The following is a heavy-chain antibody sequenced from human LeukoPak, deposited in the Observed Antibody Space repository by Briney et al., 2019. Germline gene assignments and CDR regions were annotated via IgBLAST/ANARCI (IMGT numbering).Heavy chain of an antibody. V-gene: IGHV3-23*01. CDR3: VKGGWLGY. CDR2: IDSSGAGK. J-gene: IGHJ4*02. Sequence: GGSLRLSCVASGFNFSIYVMTWARQAPGKGLEWVAAIDSSGAGKYYADSVKGRFTTSRDNRKNTMSLQVNSLGADDTATYYCVKGGWLGYWGQGTQVTVSS. CDR1: GFNFSIYV. D-gene: IGHD6-19*01.